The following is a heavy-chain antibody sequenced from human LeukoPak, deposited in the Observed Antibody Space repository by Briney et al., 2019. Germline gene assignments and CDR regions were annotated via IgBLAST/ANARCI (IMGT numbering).Heavy chain of an antibody. Sequence: GGSLRLSCAGSGFSIKDYALTWVRQAPGKGLEWVAVIWYDGSNKYYADSVKGRFTISRDNSKNTLYLQMNSLRAEDTAVYYCARDMLAYCGGDCYSSYYYYGMDVWGQGTTVTVSS. D-gene: IGHD2-21*02. CDR2: IWYDGSNK. V-gene: IGHV3-33*08. J-gene: IGHJ6*02. CDR3: ARDMLAYCGGDCYSSYYYYGMDV. CDR1: GFSIKDYA.